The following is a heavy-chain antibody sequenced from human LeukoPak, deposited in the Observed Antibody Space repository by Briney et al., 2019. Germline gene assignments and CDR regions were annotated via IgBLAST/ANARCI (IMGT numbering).Heavy chain of an antibody. CDR1: GYTFTSYG. D-gene: IGHD3-10*01. J-gene: IGHJ6*03. CDR2: ISAYNGNT. V-gene: IGHV1-18*01. CDR3: ARNYYYGSPDYYYMDV. Sequence: ASVKVSCKASGYTFTSYGISWVRQAPGQGLEWTGWISAYNGNTNYAQKLQGRVTMTTDTSTSTAYMELRSLRSDDTAVYYCARNYYYGSPDYYYMDVWGKGTTVTVSS.